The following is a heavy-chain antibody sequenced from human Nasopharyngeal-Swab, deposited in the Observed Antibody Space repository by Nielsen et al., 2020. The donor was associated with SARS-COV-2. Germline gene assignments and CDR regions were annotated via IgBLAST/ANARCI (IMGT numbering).Heavy chain of an antibody. D-gene: IGHD6-13*01. J-gene: IGHJ5*02. CDR1: GDYISSYH. CDR3: AKGSSWYAPFDP. V-gene: IGHV4-59*01. CDR2: VYYDGTT. Sequence: SETLSLTCSVSGDYISSYHWSWVRLPPRRGLEWTGYVYYDGTTKYNPSLKSRVTMSVDTSKNQFSLTLISVTAADTAVYYCAKGSSWYAPFDPWGQGTLVTVSS.